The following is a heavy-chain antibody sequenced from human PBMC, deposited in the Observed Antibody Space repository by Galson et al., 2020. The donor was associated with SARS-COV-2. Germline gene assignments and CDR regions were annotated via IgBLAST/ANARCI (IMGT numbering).Heavy chain of an antibody. Sequence: GGSLRLSCAASGFTFSSYGMHWVRQAPGKGLEWVAVIWYDGSNKYYADSVKGRFTISRDNSKNTLYLQMNSLRAEDTAVYYCARDSKSNYYSDYWGQGTLVTVSS. D-gene: IGHD4-4*01. CDR3: ARDSKSNYYSDY. J-gene: IGHJ4*02. V-gene: IGHV3-33*01. CDR1: GFTFSSYG. CDR2: IWYDGSNK.